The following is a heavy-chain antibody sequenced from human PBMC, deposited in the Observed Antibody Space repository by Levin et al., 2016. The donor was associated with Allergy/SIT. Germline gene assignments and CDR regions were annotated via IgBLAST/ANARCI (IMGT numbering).Heavy chain of an antibody. CDR3: AKEDNWNTYYYMDV. Sequence: WIRQPPGKGLEWVAVISYDGSNKYYADSVKGRFTISRDNSKNTLYLQMNSLRAEDTAVYYCAKEDNWNTYYYMDVWGKGTTVTVSS. D-gene: IGHD1/OR15-1a*01. CDR2: ISYDGSNK. J-gene: IGHJ6*03. V-gene: IGHV3-30*18.